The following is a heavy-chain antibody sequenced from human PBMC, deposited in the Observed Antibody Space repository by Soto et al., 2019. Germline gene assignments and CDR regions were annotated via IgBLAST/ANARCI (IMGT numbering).Heavy chain of an antibody. V-gene: IGHV4-34*01. J-gene: IGHJ3*02. CDR1: GGSFSGYY. CDR3: ASGAIAAAGTSRAFDI. CDR2: INHSGST. Sequence: SEILSLTCAVYGGSFSGYYWSWIRQPPGKGLEWIGEINHSGSTNYNPSLKSRVTISVDTSKNQFSLKLSSVTAADTAVYYCASGAIAAAGTSRAFDIWGQGTMVTVSS. D-gene: IGHD6-13*01.